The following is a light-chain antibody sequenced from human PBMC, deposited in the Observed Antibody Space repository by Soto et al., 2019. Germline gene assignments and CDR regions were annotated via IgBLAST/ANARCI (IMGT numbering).Light chain of an antibody. CDR1: QSVSSY. V-gene: IGKV3-20*01. CDR2: DAS. J-gene: IGKJ1*01. Sequence: IVLTQSPATVSLAPGERATLSCRASQSVSSYLAWYQQKPGQAPRLLIYDASNRATGIPARFSGSGSGTDFTLTISRLEPEDFAVYYCQQYGSSPATFGQGTKVDIK. CDR3: QQYGSSPAT.